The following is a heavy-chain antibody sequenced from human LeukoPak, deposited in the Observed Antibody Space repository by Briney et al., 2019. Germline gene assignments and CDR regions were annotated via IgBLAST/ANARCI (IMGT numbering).Heavy chain of an antibody. CDR1: GFTFSTYA. D-gene: IGHD3-10*01. CDR3: AKFGYYYGSGRGYFDY. V-gene: IGHV3-23*01. J-gene: IGHJ4*02. Sequence: QPGGSLRLSCAASGFTFSTYAMSWVRQAPGKGLEWVSAISGSGGSTYYADSVKGRFTISRDNSKNTLYLQMSSLRAEDTAVYYCAKFGYYYGSGRGYFDYWGLGTLVTVSS. CDR2: ISGSGGST.